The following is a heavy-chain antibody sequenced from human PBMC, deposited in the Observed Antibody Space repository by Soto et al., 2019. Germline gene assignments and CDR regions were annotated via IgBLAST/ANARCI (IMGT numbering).Heavy chain of an antibody. J-gene: IGHJ4*02. CDR2: ISSSSYYI. CDR1: GFTFSTYS. D-gene: IGHD6-19*01. Sequence: EVQLVESGGGLVKPGGSLRLSCAASGFTFSTYSMNWVRQAPGKGLEWVSSISSSSYYIYYSDSVRGRFSISRDYAKSSLSLQMTSLRAEDPAVYYCARHSLDGRGWSIDYWGQGTLVTVSS. V-gene: IGHV3-21*01. CDR3: ARHSLDGRGWSIDY.